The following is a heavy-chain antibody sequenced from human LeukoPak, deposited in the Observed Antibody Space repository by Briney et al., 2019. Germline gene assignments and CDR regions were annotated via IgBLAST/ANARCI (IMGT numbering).Heavy chain of an antibody. V-gene: IGHV4-39*07. J-gene: IGHJ4*01. Sequence: SETLSLTCTVSGGSISSSSYYWGWIRQPPGKGLGWIGSIYYSGSTYYNPSLKSRVTISVDTSKNQFSLKLSSVTAADTAVYYCASYYYGDYNFDYWGQGTLGTVSS. D-gene: IGHD4-17*01. CDR3: ASYYYGDYNFDY. CDR1: GGSISSSSYY. CDR2: IYYSGST.